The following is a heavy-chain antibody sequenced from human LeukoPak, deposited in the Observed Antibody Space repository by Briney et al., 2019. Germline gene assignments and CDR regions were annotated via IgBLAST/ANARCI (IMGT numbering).Heavy chain of an antibody. V-gene: IGHV3-7*01. CDR1: GFTFSSYW. J-gene: IGHJ4*02. CDR3: ARCRDGYNYYFDY. D-gene: IGHD5-24*01. Sequence: GGALRLSCAASGFTFSSYWLSWVRQAPGKGPEWVANIKQDGSEKYYVDSVKGRFTISRDNAKNSLYLQMNSLRAEDTAVYYCARCRDGYNYYFDYWGQGTLVTVSS. CDR2: IKQDGSEK.